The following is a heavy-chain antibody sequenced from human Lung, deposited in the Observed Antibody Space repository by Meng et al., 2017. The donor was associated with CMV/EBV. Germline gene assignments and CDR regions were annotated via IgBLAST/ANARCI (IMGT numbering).Heavy chain of an antibody. CDR3: ARWVGSLVDVREGAWGYLDY. Sequence: SESLSLTCAVSGSSINGPNWWSWVRQPPGKGVEWIGDIHHSGVTNYSPNLKSRVIISVDTTENQFSLKLSSVTATDTAVYYCARWVGSLVDVREGAWGYLDYWGQGTLVTVSS. CDR1: GSSINGPNW. D-gene: IGHD1-26*01. V-gene: IGHV4-4*02. J-gene: IGHJ4*02. CDR2: IHHSGVT.